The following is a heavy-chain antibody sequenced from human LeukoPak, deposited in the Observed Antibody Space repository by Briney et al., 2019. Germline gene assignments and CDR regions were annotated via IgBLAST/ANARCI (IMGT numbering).Heavy chain of an antibody. J-gene: IGHJ3*02. CDR3: ARETPGRITMIVVVSSENAFDI. CDR2: IIPILGIA. Sequence: ASVKVSCKASGGTFSSYAISWVRQAPGQGLEWMGRIIPILGIANYAQKFQGRVTITADKSTSTAYMELSSLRPEDTAVYYCARETPGRITMIVVVSSENAFDIWGQGTMVTVSS. D-gene: IGHD3-22*01. CDR1: GGTFSSYA. V-gene: IGHV1-69*04.